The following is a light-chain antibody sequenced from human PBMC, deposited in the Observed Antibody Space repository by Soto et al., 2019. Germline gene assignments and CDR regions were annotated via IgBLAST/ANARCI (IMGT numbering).Light chain of an antibody. CDR3: QQYGSART. CDR2: GAS. J-gene: IGKJ1*01. CDR1: QSVTRSC. V-gene: IGKV3-20*01. Sequence: EIVLTQSPGTLSLSPGEGATLSCRASQSVTRSCLAWYQQKPGEAPRLLVYGASIRATGIPDRFSGSGSGTVFTLTISRLAADYCAVYYWQQYGSARTFGQGTKVEIK.